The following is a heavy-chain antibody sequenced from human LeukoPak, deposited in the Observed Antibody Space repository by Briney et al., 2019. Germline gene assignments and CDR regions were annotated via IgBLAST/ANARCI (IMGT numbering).Heavy chain of an antibody. CDR1: AFTFNYYA. Sequence: GGSLRLSCAAAAFTFNYYAMSWVRQAPGKGLEWGSGISDNEGSTYYTDSVKGRFTISRDNTKNTVYLQMNNLRPDDTAVYFCARHDSFIPYWGQGTLVTVSS. CDR2: ISDNEGST. J-gene: IGHJ4*02. CDR3: ARHDSFIPY. D-gene: IGHD5-18*01. V-gene: IGHV3-23*01.